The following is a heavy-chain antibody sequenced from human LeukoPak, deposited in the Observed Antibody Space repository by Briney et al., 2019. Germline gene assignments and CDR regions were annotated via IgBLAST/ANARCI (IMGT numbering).Heavy chain of an antibody. D-gene: IGHD6-19*01. CDR3: AKKYGVTVYGSGLNYFDY. J-gene: IGHJ4*02. CDR1: GYSFTSYW. V-gene: IGHV5-51*01. Sequence: GESLKISCKGSGYSFTSYWIAWVRQMPGKGLEWMGIIYPGDSDTRYSPSFQGQVTISADKSLSTASLQWSSLKASDTAIYYCAKKYGVTVYGSGLNYFDYWGQGTLVTVSS. CDR2: IYPGDSDT.